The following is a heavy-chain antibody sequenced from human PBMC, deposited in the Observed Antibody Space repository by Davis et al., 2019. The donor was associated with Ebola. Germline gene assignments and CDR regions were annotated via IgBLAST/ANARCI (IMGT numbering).Heavy chain of an antibody. CDR3: ARSGGGRGPDYGEF. V-gene: IGHV4-34*01. J-gene: IGHJ4*02. CDR2: IHHSGIT. D-gene: IGHD1-14*01. CDR1: GGSFSGYY. Sequence: MPSETLSLTCGVFGGSFSGYYWSRIRQFPGRGLEWIGEIHHSGITNYAPSLKNRVTISADTSKSQFSLKFNSVTAADTAVYYCARSGGGRGPDYGEFWGQGTLVTVSS.